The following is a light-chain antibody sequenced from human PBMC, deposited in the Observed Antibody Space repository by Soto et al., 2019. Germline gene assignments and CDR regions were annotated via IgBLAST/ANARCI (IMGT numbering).Light chain of an antibody. V-gene: IGLV2-14*01. CDR1: SSDVGYYNY. Sequence: QSALTQPASVSGSPGQSITISCTGTSSDVGYYNYVSWYQQHPGKAPKLMIYEVSNRPSGVSNRFSGSKSGNTASLTISGLQAEDEANYYCSSYTSGSTPWVFGGGTKVTVL. CDR2: EVS. CDR3: SSYTSGSTPWV. J-gene: IGLJ3*02.